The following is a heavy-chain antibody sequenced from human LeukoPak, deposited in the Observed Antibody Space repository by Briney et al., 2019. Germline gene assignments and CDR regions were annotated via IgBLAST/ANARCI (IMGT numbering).Heavy chain of an antibody. V-gene: IGHV4-59*08. D-gene: IGHD6-6*01. J-gene: IGHJ3*02. CDR3: ARRLLGSSKRGAFDI. CDR1: GGSISSYY. Sequence: PSETLSLTCTASGGSISSYYWSWIRQPPGKGLEWIGYIYYSGSTNYNPSLKSRVTISVDTSKNQFSLKLSSVTAADTAVYYCARRLLGSSKRGAFDIWGQGTMVTVSS. CDR2: IYYSGST.